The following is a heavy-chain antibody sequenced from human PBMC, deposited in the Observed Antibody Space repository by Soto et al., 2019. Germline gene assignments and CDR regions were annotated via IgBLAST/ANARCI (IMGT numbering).Heavy chain of an antibody. CDR3: AGGNRGYGGNWFDP. Sequence: QVQLVQSGAEGKKPGASVKVSCKSSGYTFTSYGISWVRQAPGQGLEWMGWTSAYNGNTNYAQKLQGRVTMATDTTTSRVYMEMRSLRSDGTAVYYCAGGNRGYGGNWFDPWGQGTLVTVFS. J-gene: IGHJ5*02. D-gene: IGHD5-12*01. CDR2: TSAYNGNT. V-gene: IGHV1-18*01. CDR1: GYTFTSYG.